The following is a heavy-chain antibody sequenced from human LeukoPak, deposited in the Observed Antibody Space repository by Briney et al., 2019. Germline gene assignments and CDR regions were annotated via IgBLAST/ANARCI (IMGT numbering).Heavy chain of an antibody. Sequence: GGSLRLSCAASGFTFSNAWMSWVRQAPGKGLEWVGQIKSKTDGGTTDYAAPVKGRFTISRDDLKNTVYLQMNSLKAEDTAVYFCTTILLWLGEYDYWGQGTLVTVSS. J-gene: IGHJ4*02. CDR2: IKSKTDGGTT. CDR1: GFTFSNAW. CDR3: TTILLWLGEYDY. V-gene: IGHV3-15*01. D-gene: IGHD3-10*01.